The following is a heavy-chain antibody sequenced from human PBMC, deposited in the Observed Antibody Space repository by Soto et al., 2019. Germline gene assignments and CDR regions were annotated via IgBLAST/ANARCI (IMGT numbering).Heavy chain of an antibody. CDR2: ISSNSAYI. CDR1: GFPFINFA. Sequence: GGSLRLSCAASGFPFINFAMSWVRQSPGKGLEWVSTISSNSAYIYYTDALRGRFTISRDNAKNSLHLQMNSLRAEDTAVYYCTRDASRDSSARGWFDPWGPGTLVTVPQ. CDR3: TRDASRDSSARGWFDP. D-gene: IGHD6-13*01. V-gene: IGHV3-21*01. J-gene: IGHJ5*02.